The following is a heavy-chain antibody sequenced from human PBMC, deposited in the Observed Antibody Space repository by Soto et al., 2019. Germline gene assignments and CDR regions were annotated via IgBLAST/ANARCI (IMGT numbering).Heavy chain of an antibody. D-gene: IGHD6-6*01. CDR2: TYYRSKWYN. V-gene: IGHV6-1*01. CDR1: GDSVSSNSAA. Sequence: PSQTLSLTCAISGDSVSSNSAAWNWTRQSPSRGLEWLGRTYYRSKWYNDYAVSVKSRITINPDTSKNQFSLQLNSVTPEDTAVYYCARASIAARYNWFDPWGQGTLVTVSS. CDR3: ARASIAARYNWFDP. J-gene: IGHJ5*02.